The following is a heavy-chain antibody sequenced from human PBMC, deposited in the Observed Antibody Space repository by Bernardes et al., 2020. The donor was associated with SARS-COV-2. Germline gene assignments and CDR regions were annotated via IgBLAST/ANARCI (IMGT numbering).Heavy chain of an antibody. CDR1: GGSISSDY. CDR3: ARAESCGGGGYGYYYYGMDV. J-gene: IGHJ6*02. Sequence: SETLSLTCSVSGGSISSDYWSWIRQSPGKGLEWIGYIYYSGGTNYNPSLKSRVTISVDRSKNQFSLKLNSVTAADTAVYYCARAESCGGGGYGYYYYGMDVWGRGTTVTVSS. D-gene: IGHD2-21*02. V-gene: IGHV4-59*01. CDR2: IYYSGGT.